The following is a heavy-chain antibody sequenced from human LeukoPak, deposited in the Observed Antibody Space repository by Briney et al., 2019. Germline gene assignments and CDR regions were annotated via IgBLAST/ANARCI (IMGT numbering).Heavy chain of an antibody. CDR1: GGTFSSYS. CDR3: ARESGNYYYYMDV. V-gene: IGHV1-69*04. CDR2: IIPILDIT. Sequence: GASVKVSCKASGGTFSSYSISWVRRAPGQGPEWMGRIIPILDITNYAQKFLGRVTITADMSTSTAYMELRSLRSDDTAVYYCARESGNYYYYMDVWGKGTTVTVSS. J-gene: IGHJ6*03.